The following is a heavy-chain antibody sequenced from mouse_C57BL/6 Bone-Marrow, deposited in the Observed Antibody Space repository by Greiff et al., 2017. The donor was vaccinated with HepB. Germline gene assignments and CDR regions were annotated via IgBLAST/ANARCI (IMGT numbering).Heavy chain of an antibody. Sequence: QVQLQQPGAELVMPGASVKLSCKASGYTFTSYWMHWVKQRPGQGLEWIGEIDPSDSYTNYNQKFKGKSTLTVDKSSSTAYMQLSSLTSEDSAVYYCARDYYGTSWYSDVWGTGTTVTVSS. CDR2: IDPSDSYT. CDR3: ARDYYGTSWYSDV. J-gene: IGHJ1*03. V-gene: IGHV1-69*01. CDR1: GYTFTSYW. D-gene: IGHD1-1*01.